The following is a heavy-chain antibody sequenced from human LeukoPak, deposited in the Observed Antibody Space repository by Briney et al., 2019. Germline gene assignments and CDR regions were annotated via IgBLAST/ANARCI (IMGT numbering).Heavy chain of an antibody. CDR2: ITATSSST. V-gene: IGHV3-23*01. CDR1: GFGVSGNA. D-gene: IGHD3-10*01. Sequence: GGSLRLSCEASGFGVSGNAMAWVRQAAGKGLQWVSAITATSSSTHDADSVQGRFTISRDNSKNTLYLQMNSLRPEDTAIYYCAKLLESGTYNNFFHYWGQGTLVTVSS. J-gene: IGHJ4*02. CDR3: AKLLESGTYNNFFHY.